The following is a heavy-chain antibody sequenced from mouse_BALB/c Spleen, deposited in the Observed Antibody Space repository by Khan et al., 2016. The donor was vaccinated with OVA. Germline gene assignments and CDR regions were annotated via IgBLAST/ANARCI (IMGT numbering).Heavy chain of an antibody. J-gene: IGHJ4*01. D-gene: IGHD2-12*01. V-gene: IGHV3-2*02. CDR2: INYSGSA. CDR1: GYSITSDYA. Sequence: VQLQESVPGLVKPSQSLSLTCTVTGYSITSDYAWNWIRHFPGNKLEWMGYINYSGSANYHPSLKSRISITRATSKNQFFLQLKSVTTEDTATYYCARDGSRYNYAMDHWGQGTSVTVAA. CDR3: ARDGSRYNYAMDH.